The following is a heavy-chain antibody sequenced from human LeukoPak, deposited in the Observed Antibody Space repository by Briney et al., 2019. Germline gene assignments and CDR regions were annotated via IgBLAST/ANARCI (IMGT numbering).Heavy chain of an antibody. V-gene: IGHV3-48*03. D-gene: IGHD5-24*01. Sequence: GGSLRLSCAASGFTFSSYEKNWVRQAPGKGLEWVSYISSSGSTIYYADSVKGRFTISRDNAKNSLYLQMNSLRAEDTAVYYCAGVGWLQSFDYWGQGTLVTVSS. CDR3: AGVGWLQSFDY. CDR2: ISSSGSTI. J-gene: IGHJ4*02. CDR1: GFTFSSYE.